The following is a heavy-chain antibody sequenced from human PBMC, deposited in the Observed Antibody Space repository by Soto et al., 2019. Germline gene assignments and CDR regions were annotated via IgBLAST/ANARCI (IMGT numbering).Heavy chain of an antibody. J-gene: IGHJ3*02. V-gene: IGHV3-66*04. CDR3: ARQRGGLDAFDI. D-gene: IGHD3-16*01. CDR1: GFTVSSTH. CDR2: IYSGGAT. Sequence: EVQLVESGGGLVQPGGSLRLSCAASGFTVSSTHMSWVRQAPGKGLEWVSFIYSGGATYHADSVEGRFTISRDKSQNTLYLQMNSLRAEDTAVYYCARQRGGLDAFDIWGQGTMVTVSS.